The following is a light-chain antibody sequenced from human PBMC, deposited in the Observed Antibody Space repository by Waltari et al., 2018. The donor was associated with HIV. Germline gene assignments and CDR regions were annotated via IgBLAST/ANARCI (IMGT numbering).Light chain of an antibody. J-gene: IGLJ2*01. CDR3: SSYANKNGFYVV. CDR2: EVT. V-gene: IGLV2-8*01. Sequence: QSALTQPPPASGSPGQSVTISCTGTNRDIGGYNYVSWYQQHPGKAPKLVISEVTKRPSGVPGRFSGSKSGTTASLTVSGLQAEDEADYYCSSYANKNGFYVVFGGGTRLTVL. CDR1: NRDIGGYNY.